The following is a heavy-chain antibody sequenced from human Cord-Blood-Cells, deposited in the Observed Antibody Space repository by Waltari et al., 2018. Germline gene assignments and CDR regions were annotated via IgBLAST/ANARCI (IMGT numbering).Heavy chain of an antibody. J-gene: IGHJ4*02. CDR1: GGSISSSSYY. V-gene: IGHV4-39*07. CDR3: ARPGRAAGTDFDY. Sequence: QLQLQESGPGLVKPSETLSLTCTVSGGSISSSSYYWGWIRQPQGKGLEWIGSIYSSGSTYYNPSLKSRVTISVDTSKTQFSLKLRSVTAADTAVYYCARPGRAAGTDFDYWGQGTLVTVSS. D-gene: IGHD6-13*01. CDR2: IYSSGST.